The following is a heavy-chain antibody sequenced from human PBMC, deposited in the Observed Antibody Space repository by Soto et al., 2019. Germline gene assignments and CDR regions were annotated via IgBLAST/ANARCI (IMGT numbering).Heavy chain of an antibody. Sequence: PGGSLRLSCSASGFTFSSYGMHWVRQAPGKGLEWVAVISYDGSNKYYADSVKGRFTISTDNSKNTLYLQMNSLRAEDTAVYYCAEDLYSSGYRPYFAYWGQGTLVTVSS. CDR1: GFTFSSYG. V-gene: IGHV3-30*18. J-gene: IGHJ4*02. CDR3: AEDLYSSGYRPYFAY. CDR2: ISYDGSNK. D-gene: IGHD5-18*01.